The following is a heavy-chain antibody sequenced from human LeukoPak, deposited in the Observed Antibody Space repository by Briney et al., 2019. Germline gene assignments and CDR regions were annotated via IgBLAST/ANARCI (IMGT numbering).Heavy chain of an antibody. CDR1: GGSFSGYF. CDR2: INHSGST. CDR3: AGGITSWGDY. Sequence: ETLSLTCAVYGGSFSGYFWSWIRPPPGKGLEWIGEINHSGSTNYNPSLKSRVTISVDTSKNQFSLKVTSVTAADTAVYYCAGGITSWGDYWGQGTLVTVSS. V-gene: IGHV4-34*01. J-gene: IGHJ4*02. D-gene: IGHD3-16*01.